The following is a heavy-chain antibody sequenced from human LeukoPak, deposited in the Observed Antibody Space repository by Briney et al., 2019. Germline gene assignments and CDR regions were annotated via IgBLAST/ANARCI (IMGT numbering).Heavy chain of an antibody. V-gene: IGHV3-23*01. CDR3: AKAREITMIVVVITGPRPLDY. Sequence: GSLRLSCAASGFTFSSYAMSWVRQAPGKGLEWVSAISGSGGSTYYADSVKGRFTISRDNSKNTLYLQMNSLRAEDTAVYYCAKAREITMIVVVITGPRPLDYWGQGTLVTVSS. J-gene: IGHJ4*02. CDR2: ISGSGGST. D-gene: IGHD3-22*01. CDR1: GFTFSSYA.